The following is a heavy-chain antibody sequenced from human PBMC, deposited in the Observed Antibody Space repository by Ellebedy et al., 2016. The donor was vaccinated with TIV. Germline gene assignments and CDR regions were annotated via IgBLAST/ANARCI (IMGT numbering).Heavy chain of an antibody. CDR3: ARGHSLSSTWYFLFSRGHDRIDF. Sequence: AASVKVSCKASGYTFTNYDIIWVRQATGQGLEWMGWMNPNSGNTDHAQKFQGRVTMTRNISTSIAYMELNILRSEDTAVYFCARGHSLSSTWYFLFSRGHDRIDFWGQGTPVTVSS. CDR1: GYTFTNYD. CDR2: MNPNSGNT. D-gene: IGHD6-13*01. J-gene: IGHJ4*02. V-gene: IGHV1-8*01.